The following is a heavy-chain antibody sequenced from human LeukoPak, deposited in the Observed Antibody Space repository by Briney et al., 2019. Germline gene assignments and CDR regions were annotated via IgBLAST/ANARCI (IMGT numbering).Heavy chain of an antibody. CDR3: ARDREGSHDAFDI. D-gene: IGHD1-26*01. Sequence: GRSLRLSCAASGFTSSSYGMHWVRQAPGKVLEWVAVISYDGSNKYYADSVKGRFTISRDNSKNTLYLQMNSLRAEDTAVYYCARDREGSHDAFDIWGQGTMVTVSS. J-gene: IGHJ3*02. CDR1: GFTSSSYG. CDR2: ISYDGSNK. V-gene: IGHV3-30*03.